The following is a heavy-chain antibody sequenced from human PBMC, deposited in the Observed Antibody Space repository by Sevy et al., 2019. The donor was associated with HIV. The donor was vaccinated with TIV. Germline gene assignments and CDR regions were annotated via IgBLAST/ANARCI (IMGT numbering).Heavy chain of an antibody. V-gene: IGHV3-21*01. J-gene: IGHJ3*02. CDR1: GFTFSSYS. CDR3: ARDRGAVVTHDAFDI. Sequence: GGSLRLSCAASGFTFSSYSMNWVRQAPGKGLEWVSSISSSSSYIYYADSVKGRFTISRDNAKNSLYLQMNSLRAEDTAVYYCARDRGAVVTHDAFDIWGQGTMVTVSS. CDR2: ISSSSSYI. D-gene: IGHD2-21*02.